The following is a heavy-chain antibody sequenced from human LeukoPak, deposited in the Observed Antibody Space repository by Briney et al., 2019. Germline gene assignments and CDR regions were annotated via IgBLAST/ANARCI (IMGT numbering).Heavy chain of an antibody. Sequence: ASVKVSCKASGYTFTSYGISWVRQAPGQGLEWMGWISAYNGNTNYAQKLQGRVTMTTDTSTSTAYMELRSLRSDDTAVYYCARDPHDILTGYYTLDAFDIWGQGTMVTVSS. V-gene: IGHV1-18*04. J-gene: IGHJ3*02. D-gene: IGHD3-9*01. CDR3: ARDPHDILTGYYTLDAFDI. CDR1: GYTFTSYG. CDR2: ISAYNGNT.